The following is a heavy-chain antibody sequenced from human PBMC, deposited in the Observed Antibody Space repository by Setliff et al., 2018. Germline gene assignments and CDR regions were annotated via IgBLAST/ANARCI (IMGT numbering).Heavy chain of an antibody. D-gene: IGHD3-10*01. J-gene: IGHJ5*02. CDR2: MYHSGST. Sequence: PSETLSLTCAVSGYSISSDYYWGWIRQPPGKGLEWIGSMYHSGSTYYNPSLKSRVTISVDTSKNPFSLKLNSVTAADTAVYYCARFRRGVALGWFDPWGQGTLVTVSS. CDR1: GYSISSDYY. CDR3: ARFRRGVALGWFDP. V-gene: IGHV4-38-2*01.